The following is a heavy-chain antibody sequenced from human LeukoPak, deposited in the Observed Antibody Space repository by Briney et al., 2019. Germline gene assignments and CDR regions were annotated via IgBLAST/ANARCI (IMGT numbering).Heavy chain of an antibody. V-gene: IGHV1-2*06. CDR2: ISPNSGGT. Sequence: ASVKVSCKASGYTFTDYYVHWVRQAPGQGLEWMGRISPNSGGTNYAQKFRGRLTVTRDTSISTAYMELSSLRSDDTAVYYCAKNRAGDYADYWGQGTLVTDSS. J-gene: IGHJ4*02. CDR1: GYTFTDYY. D-gene: IGHD4-17*01. CDR3: AKNRAGDYADY.